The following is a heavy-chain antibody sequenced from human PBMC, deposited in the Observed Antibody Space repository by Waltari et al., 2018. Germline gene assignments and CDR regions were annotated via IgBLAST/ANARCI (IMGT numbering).Heavy chain of an antibody. V-gene: IGHV4-39*01. D-gene: IGHD5-12*01. J-gene: IGHJ5*02. Sequence: QLQLQESGPGLVKPSETLSLTCTVSGGSLSRSSYYWGWVRQSPGKGLEWIGGIYYSGSTYYNPTLKSRVTISGDTSKNQFSLKLSSVTAADTAVYYCARHWKKSGYRFDPWGQGTLVTVSS. CDR1: GGSLSRSSYY. CDR2: IYYSGST. CDR3: ARHWKKSGYRFDP.